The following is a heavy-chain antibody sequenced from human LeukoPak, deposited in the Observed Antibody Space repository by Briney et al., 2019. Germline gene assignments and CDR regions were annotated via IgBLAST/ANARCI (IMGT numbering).Heavy chain of an antibody. Sequence: GGSLRLSCAASGFTFSSYSMNWVRQAQGKGLEWVSSIIGSSSYIYYADSVKGRFTISRDNAKNSLYLQMNSLRAEDTAVYYCARDGLRHYYDSSGYYSFNWFDPWGQGTLVTVSS. J-gene: IGHJ5*02. CDR2: IIGSSSYI. V-gene: IGHV3-21*01. CDR1: GFTFSSYS. D-gene: IGHD3-22*01. CDR3: ARDGLRHYYDSSGYYSFNWFDP.